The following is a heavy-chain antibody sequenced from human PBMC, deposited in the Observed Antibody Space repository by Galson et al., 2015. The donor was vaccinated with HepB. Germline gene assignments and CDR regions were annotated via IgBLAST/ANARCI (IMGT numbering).Heavy chain of an antibody. J-gene: IGHJ6*02. Sequence: PALVKPTQTLTLTCTFSGFSLSTSGMCVSWIRQPPGKALEWLARIDWDDDKYYSTSLKTRLTISKDTSKNQVVLTMTNMDPVDTATYYCARTTYYYGSGSYVSYYYYGMDVWGQGTTVTVSS. CDR1: GFSLSTSGMC. D-gene: IGHD3-10*01. V-gene: IGHV2-70*11. CDR3: ARTTYYYGSGSYVSYYYYGMDV. CDR2: IDWDDDK.